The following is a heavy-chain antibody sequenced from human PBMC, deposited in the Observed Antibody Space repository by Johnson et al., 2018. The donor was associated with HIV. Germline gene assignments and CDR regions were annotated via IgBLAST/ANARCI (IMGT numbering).Heavy chain of an antibody. CDR3: AKGGKYSSQRDDGFDI. D-gene: IGHD6-6*01. CDR2: IRYDGSNK. J-gene: IGHJ3*02. CDR1: RFIFSASG. V-gene: IGHV3-30*02. Sequence: QVQLVESGGGVVQPGRSLRLSCAASRFIFSASGMHWVRQAPGKGLEWVAFIRYDGSNKYYADSVKGRFTISRDNSKNTVYLQMHSLRAEDTAVYYCAKGGKYSSQRDDGFDIWGQGTMVTVSS.